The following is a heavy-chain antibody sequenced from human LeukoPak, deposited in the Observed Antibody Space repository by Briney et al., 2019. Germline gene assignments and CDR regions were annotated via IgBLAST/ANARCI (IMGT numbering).Heavy chain of an antibody. D-gene: IGHD6-13*01. Sequence: SETLSLTCTVSGGSTNSYYWSWIRQPPGKGLEWIGYIYYAGSTNYNPSLKSRVTISVDTSKNQFSLKLSSVTAADTAVYYCARDVAAAGNFDYWGQGTLVTVSS. J-gene: IGHJ4*02. CDR2: IYYAGST. CDR1: GGSTNSYY. CDR3: ARDVAAAGNFDY. V-gene: IGHV4-59*01.